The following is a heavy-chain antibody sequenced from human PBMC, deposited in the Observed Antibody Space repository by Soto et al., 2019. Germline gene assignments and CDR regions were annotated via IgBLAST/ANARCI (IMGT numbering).Heavy chain of an antibody. Sequence: QAQLVQSGAEVKQPGASVKVSCKASNYTFTSYGMSWVRQAPGQGLEWMGWISTYTGMTNYAQKFQGRVTMTTDTPTATVYVELRGLPPNDTALYYCARGAPAGVWGQGTLVTVSS. CDR3: ARGAPAGV. J-gene: IGHJ4*02. V-gene: IGHV1-18*01. CDR1: NYTFTSYG. CDR2: ISTYTGMT. D-gene: IGHD6-25*01.